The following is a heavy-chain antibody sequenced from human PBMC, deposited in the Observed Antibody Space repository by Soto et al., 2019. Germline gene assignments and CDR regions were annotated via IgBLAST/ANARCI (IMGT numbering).Heavy chain of an antibody. D-gene: IGHD1-20*01. Sequence: QVQLQESGPGLVKPSQTLSLTCTVSGGPISSGDSYWSWIRQPPGKDLEWIGYLYYSGGTYYNPSLKCRVTVSVDTSKDLFSLKLGSVTAADTAVYYCASQLTGNTAPFDPWGQGTLVTVSS. J-gene: IGHJ5*02. CDR1: GGPISSGDSY. V-gene: IGHV4-30-4*01. CDR2: LYYSGGT. CDR3: ASQLTGNTAPFDP.